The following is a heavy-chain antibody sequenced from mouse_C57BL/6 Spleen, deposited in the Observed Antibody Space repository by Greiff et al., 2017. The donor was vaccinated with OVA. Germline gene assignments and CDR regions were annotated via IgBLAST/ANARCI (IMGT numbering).Heavy chain of an antibody. V-gene: IGHV1-42*01. Sequence: VQLQQSGPELVKPGASVKISCKASGYSFTGYYMNWVKQSPEKSLEWIGEINPSTGGTTYTQKFKAKATLTVDKSSSTAYMQLKRMTSEDSAVYDCAREGDYAMDYWGQGTSVTVSS. CDR3: AREGDYAMDY. CDR2: INPSTGGT. J-gene: IGHJ4*01. CDR1: GYSFTGYY.